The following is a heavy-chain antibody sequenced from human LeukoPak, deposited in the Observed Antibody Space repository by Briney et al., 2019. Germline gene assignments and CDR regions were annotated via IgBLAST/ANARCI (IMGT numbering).Heavy chain of an antibody. Sequence: GGSLRLSCVDSGITFSRYWMSWVRQAPGKGLEWVANIKQDGGEKYYVDSVKGRFTISRDNAKNSLYLQMNSLRVEDTAVYYCARDGRPLDYWGQGTLVTVSS. J-gene: IGHJ4*02. V-gene: IGHV3-7*03. CDR1: GITFSRYW. CDR3: ARDGRPLDY. CDR2: IKQDGGEK.